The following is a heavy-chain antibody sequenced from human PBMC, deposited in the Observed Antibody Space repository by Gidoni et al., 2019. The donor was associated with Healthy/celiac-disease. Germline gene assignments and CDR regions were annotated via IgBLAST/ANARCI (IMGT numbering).Heavy chain of an antibody. CDR2: IYYSGST. J-gene: IGHJ3*02. CDR3: AREDRGVVVIGSDAFDI. CDR1: GGPSRRGGYY. V-gene: IGHV4-31*03. D-gene: IGHD3-22*01. Sequence: QVQLQASGPGLAKPSQTLSLTCTVSGGPSRRGGYYWSWIRQHPGKGLEWIGYIYYSGSTYYNPSLKSRVTISVDTSKNQFSLKLSAVTAADTAVYYCAREDRGVVVIGSDAFDIWGQGTMVTV.